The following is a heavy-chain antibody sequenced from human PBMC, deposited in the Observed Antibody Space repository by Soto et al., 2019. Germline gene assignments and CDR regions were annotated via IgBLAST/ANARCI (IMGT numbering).Heavy chain of an antibody. J-gene: IGHJ5*02. CDR1: GYTFTGYA. CDR2: INAGNGNT. Sequence: QVQLVQSGAEVKKPGASVKVSCKASGYTFTGYAMHWVRQAPGQRLEWMGWINAGNGNTKYSQKFQGRVTMTRDTSASTAYMELSTLRSEDPAVYYCARGYGGYVGWLDPWGQGTLVTVSS. CDR3: ARGYGGYVGWLDP. V-gene: IGHV1-3*01. D-gene: IGHD4-17*01.